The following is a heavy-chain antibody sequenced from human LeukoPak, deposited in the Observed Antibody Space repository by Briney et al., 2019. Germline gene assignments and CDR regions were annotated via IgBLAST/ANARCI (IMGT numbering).Heavy chain of an antibody. V-gene: IGHV4-59*01. J-gene: IGHJ4*02. Sequence: SETLSLTCIVSGGSIRSDYWSWIRQPPGKGLEWIGYIYYSGSTNYNPSLKSRVTISVDTSKNQFSLKLNSVTAADTAVYFCARERAAMDSWGQGTLVTVSS. CDR1: GGSIRSDY. CDR2: IYYSGST. D-gene: IGHD5-18*01. CDR3: ARERAAMDS.